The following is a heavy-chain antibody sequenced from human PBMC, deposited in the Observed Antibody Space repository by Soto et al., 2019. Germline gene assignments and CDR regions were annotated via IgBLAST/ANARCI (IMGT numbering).Heavy chain of an antibody. Sequence: EVQLLESGGGLVQPGGSLRLSCAASGFTFSSYAMSWVRQAPGKGLEWVSAISGSGGSTYYADSVKGRFTISRDNSKNTLYLQMNSVRAEDTAVYYCAKVWAPGAYSYGYDFDIWGQGTMVTVSS. D-gene: IGHD5-18*01. J-gene: IGHJ3*02. CDR3: AKVWAPGAYSYGYDFDI. V-gene: IGHV3-23*01. CDR2: ISGSGGST. CDR1: GFTFSSYA.